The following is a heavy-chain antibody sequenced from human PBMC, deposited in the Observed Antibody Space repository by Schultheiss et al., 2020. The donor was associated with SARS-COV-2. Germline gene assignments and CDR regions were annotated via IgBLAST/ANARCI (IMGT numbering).Heavy chain of an antibody. J-gene: IGHJ6*02. CDR2: ISSNGGST. D-gene: IGHD2-21*02. CDR3: ARMVTRPDYYGMDV. CDR1: GFTFSSYG. Sequence: GESLKISCAASGFTFSSYGMHWIRQAPGKGLEYVSAISSNGGSTYYADSVKGRFTISRDISKDTLFLQMNSLRVEDTAVYYCARMVTRPDYYGMDVWGQGATVTVSS. V-gene: IGHV3-64*04.